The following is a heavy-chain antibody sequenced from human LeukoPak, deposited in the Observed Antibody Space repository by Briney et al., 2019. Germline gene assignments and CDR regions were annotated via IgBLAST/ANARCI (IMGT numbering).Heavy chain of an antibody. Sequence: SQTLSLTCTVSGGSISSGDYYWSWIRQPPGKGLEWIGYIYYSGSTYYNPSPKSRVTISVDTSKNQFSLKLSSVTAADTAVYYCASYDFWSGYLDYWGQGTLVTVSS. CDR3: ASYDFWSGYLDY. D-gene: IGHD3-3*01. V-gene: IGHV4-30-4*08. CDR1: GGSISSGDYY. CDR2: IYYSGST. J-gene: IGHJ4*02.